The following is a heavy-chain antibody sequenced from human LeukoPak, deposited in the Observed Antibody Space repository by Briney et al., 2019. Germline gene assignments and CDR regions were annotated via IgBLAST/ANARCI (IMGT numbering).Heavy chain of an antibody. D-gene: IGHD2-2*02. CDR2: IYYSGST. V-gene: IGHV4-30-4*01. CDR1: GGSISSGDYY. J-gene: IGHJ4*02. Sequence: SETLSLTCTVSGGSISSGDYYWSWIRQPPGKGLEWIGYIYYSGSTYYNPSLKSRVTISVATSKNQFSLKLSSVTAADTAVYYCARGVGVPAAISFDYWGQGTLVTVSS. CDR3: ARGVGVPAAISFDY.